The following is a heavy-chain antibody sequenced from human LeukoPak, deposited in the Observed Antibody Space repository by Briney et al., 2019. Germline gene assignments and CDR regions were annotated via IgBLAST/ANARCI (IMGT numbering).Heavy chain of an antibody. D-gene: IGHD1-26*01. CDR2: ISGSGEST. J-gene: IGHJ4*02. CDR1: GFTFSSYW. CDR3: ANDDSGSYSGEGYFDY. Sequence: GGSLRLSCAASGFTFSSYWMHWVRQAPGKGLEWVSGISGSGESTYSADSVKGRFTISRDNSKNTLYLQMNSLRAEDTAVYYCANDDSGSYSGEGYFDYWGQGTLVTVSS. V-gene: IGHV3-NL1*01.